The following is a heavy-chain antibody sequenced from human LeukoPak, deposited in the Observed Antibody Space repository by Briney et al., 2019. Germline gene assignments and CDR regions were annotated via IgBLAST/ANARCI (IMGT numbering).Heavy chain of an antibody. CDR1: GGTFSSYA. Sequence: SVKVSCKASGGTFSSYAISWVRQAPGQGLEWMGGIIPIFGTANYAQKFQGRVTITTDESTSTAYMELSSLRSEDTAVYYCARGVVVVAAPSYYYYMDVWGKGITVTVSS. CDR3: ARGVVVVAAPSYYYYMDV. D-gene: IGHD2-15*01. CDR2: IIPIFGTA. J-gene: IGHJ6*03. V-gene: IGHV1-69*05.